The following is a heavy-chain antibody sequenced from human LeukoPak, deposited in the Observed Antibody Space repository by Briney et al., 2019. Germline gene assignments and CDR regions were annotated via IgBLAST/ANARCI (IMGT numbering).Heavy chain of an antibody. CDR1: GGSISSGGYS. D-gene: IGHD4-11*01. V-gene: IGHV4-30-2*01. CDR3: ARGRTPTPFDY. CDR2: IYHSGST. J-gene: IGHJ4*02. Sequence: SETLSLTCAVSGGSISSGGYSWSWIRQPPGKGPEWIGYIYHSGSTYYNPSLKSRVTISVDRSKNQFSLKLSSVTAADTAVYYCARGRTPTPFDYWGQGTLVTVSS.